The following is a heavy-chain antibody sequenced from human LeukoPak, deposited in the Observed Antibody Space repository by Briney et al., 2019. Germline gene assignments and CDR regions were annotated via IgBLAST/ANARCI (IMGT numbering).Heavy chain of an antibody. D-gene: IGHD3-16*01. CDR1: GGSVISDH. CDR2: ILASGGT. V-gene: IGHV4-4*09. J-gene: IGHJ4*02. CDR3: VRHVYGKGSDS. Sequence: SETLSLTCTVSGGSVISDHWGWVRQTPGRGLEFIGYILASGGTRFNPSLWSRASVSIDTSRNQFSLSLSYVTAADTATYFCVRHVYGKGSDSWGQGTLVTVSS.